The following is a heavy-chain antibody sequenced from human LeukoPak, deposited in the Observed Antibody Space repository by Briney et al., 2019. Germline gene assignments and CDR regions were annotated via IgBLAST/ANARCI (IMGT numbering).Heavy chain of an antibody. Sequence: GGSLRLSCAASGFTFNNYAMNWVRQAPGEGLEWVSSISGGGETTYYADSAKGRFTISRDNSQNTLYLQMNSLRAEDTAVYYCAGDYADYVGYFFFDYWGQGTLVTVSS. J-gene: IGHJ4*02. CDR3: AGDYADYVGYFFFDY. D-gene: IGHD4-17*01. V-gene: IGHV3-23*01. CDR1: GFTFNNYA. CDR2: ISGGGETT.